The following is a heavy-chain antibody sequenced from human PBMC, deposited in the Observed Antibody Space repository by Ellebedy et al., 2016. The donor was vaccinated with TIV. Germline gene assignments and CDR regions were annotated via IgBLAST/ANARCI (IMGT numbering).Heavy chain of an antibody. CDR2: ISYDGSNQ. J-gene: IGHJ5*02. Sequence: GGSLRLSXVGSGFTFSSRWMHWVRQAPAKGLEWVAVISYDGSNQYYADSVKGRFTISRDNSQNTLYLQMNRLRLEDTAVYYCAKAHSETYYLDWFDPWGQGTLVTVSS. V-gene: IGHV3-30*18. D-gene: IGHD1-26*01. CDR3: AKAHSETYYLDWFDP. CDR1: GFTFSSRW.